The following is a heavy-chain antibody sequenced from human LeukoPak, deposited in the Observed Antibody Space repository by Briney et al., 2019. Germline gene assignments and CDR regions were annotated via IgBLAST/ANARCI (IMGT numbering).Heavy chain of an antibody. CDR1: GGSISNSDYF. V-gene: IGHV4-61*05. J-gene: IGHJ6*02. Sequence: SETLSLTCSVSGGSISNSDYFWGWIRQPPGKGLEWIGNVFFSGSSNYNPSLKSRATVFVVMSKNQFFLKLGSVTAADTTVYYCARNYYYKGMDVWGQGTTVTVSS. CDR2: VFFSGSS. CDR3: ARNYYYKGMDV.